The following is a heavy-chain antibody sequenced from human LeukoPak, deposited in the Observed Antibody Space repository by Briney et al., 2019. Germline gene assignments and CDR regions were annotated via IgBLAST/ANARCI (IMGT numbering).Heavy chain of an antibody. CDR2: IFYSGST. J-gene: IGHJ4*02. Sequence: SETLSLTCTVSGVSISTSNYYWGWIRQPPWKGLEWIGNIFYSGSTYYSPSRKSRGTISLDTSRNQFSLKLSSVTAADTAVYYRAREGSGYYDSTDSGQGTLATAS. CDR3: AREGSGYYDSTD. CDR1: GVSISTSNYY. V-gene: IGHV4-39*07. D-gene: IGHD3-22*01.